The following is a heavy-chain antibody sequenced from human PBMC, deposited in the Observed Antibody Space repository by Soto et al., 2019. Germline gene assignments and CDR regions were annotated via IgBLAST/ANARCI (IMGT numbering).Heavy chain of an antibody. D-gene: IGHD3-3*01. CDR2: ISGSGGST. Sequence: GGSLRLSCAASGFTFSSYAMSWVRQAPGKGLEWVSAISGSGGSTYYADSVKGRSTISRDNSKNTLYLQMNSLRAEDTAVYYCAKVPYYDFWSGSYYFDYWGQGTLVTVSS. CDR3: AKVPYYDFWSGSYYFDY. CDR1: GFTFSSYA. V-gene: IGHV3-23*01. J-gene: IGHJ4*02.